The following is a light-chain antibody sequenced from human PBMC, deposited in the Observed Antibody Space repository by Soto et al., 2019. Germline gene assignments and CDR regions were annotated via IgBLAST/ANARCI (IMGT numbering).Light chain of an antibody. V-gene: IGKV1-9*01. Sequence: DIQMTQSPSSLSASVGDRVTVTCRASQGIDTSLAWYQQKPGKAPKLLIYAASNFQGGVPSRFSGSGSGTHFTLTISSLQPEDFATYYCQQLHGYPITFGQGTRLEIK. CDR1: QGIDTS. CDR2: AAS. CDR3: QQLHGYPIT. J-gene: IGKJ5*01.